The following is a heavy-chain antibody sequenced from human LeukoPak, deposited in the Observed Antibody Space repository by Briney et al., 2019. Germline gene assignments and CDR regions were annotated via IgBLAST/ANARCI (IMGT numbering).Heavy chain of an antibody. D-gene: IGHD6-6*01. CDR3: ARRHGSSSYYSSSRPFDY. CDR1: GGSFSVYY. J-gene: IGHJ4*02. CDR2: INHSGST. V-gene: IGHV4-34*01. Sequence: SETLSLTCAVCGGSFSVYYWSWIRQPPGKGLERIGEINHSGSTNYNPSLKSRVTISVDTSKNQFSLKLSSVTAADTAVYYRARRHGSSSYYSSSRPFDYWGQGTLVTVSS.